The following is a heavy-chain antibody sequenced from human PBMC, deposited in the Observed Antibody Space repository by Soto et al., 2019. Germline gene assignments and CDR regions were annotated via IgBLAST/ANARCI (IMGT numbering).Heavy chain of an antibody. Sequence: HPGGSLRLSCAASGFTFSSYGMHWVRQAPGKGLEWLAVISNDGRYTYYEESVEGRFTISRDDSQNTLLLQMNSLRAEDTAVYYCARDPLWGTAMVLWYFDLWGRGTLVTVSS. V-gene: IGHV3-30*03. J-gene: IGHJ2*01. CDR2: ISNDGRYT. CDR1: GFTFSSYG. CDR3: ARDPLWGTAMVLWYFDL. D-gene: IGHD5-18*01.